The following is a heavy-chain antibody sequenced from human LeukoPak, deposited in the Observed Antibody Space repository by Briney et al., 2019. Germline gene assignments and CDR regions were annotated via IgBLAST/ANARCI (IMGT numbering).Heavy chain of an antibody. V-gene: IGHV3-7*03. CDR1: GFIFSTYW. Sequence: GGSLRLSCAASGFIFSTYWMTWVRQAPGKGLEWVANIRQDGGETKYVDSVKGRFTISRDNSKNSLYLQMSGLRAEDTAVYYCARPSSGSSLDYWGQGTLVTVSS. J-gene: IGHJ4*02. CDR3: ARPSSGSSLDY. CDR2: IRQDGGET. D-gene: IGHD3-10*01.